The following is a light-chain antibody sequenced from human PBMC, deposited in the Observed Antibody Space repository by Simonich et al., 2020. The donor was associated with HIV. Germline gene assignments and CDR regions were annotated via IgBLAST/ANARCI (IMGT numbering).Light chain of an antibody. Sequence: QSALTQPPSASGSPGQSATISCTGTSSDVGGSNSVSWYQQHPGNAPQLMIYEVTKRPSGVPDRFSGSKSGNTASLTISGLQADDEADYYCCSYAGSSTVVFGGGTKLTVL. J-gene: IGLJ2*01. V-gene: IGLV2-8*01. CDR3: CSYAGSSTVV. CDR1: SSDVGGSNS. CDR2: EVT.